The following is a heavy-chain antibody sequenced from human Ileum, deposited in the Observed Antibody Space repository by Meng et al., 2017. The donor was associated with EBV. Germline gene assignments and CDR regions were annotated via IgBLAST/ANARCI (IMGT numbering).Heavy chain of an antibody. V-gene: IGHV3-30*18. CDR1: GFSFDTFD. D-gene: IGHD2/OR15-2a*01. J-gene: IGHJ4*02. Sequence: VALVDAGGGVVQPGRSLRGSCEASGFSFDTFDMHWARQAPGKGLEWVAVTSYDENIKFYADSVKGRFTISRDNSKNTLYLQLNSLRPDDTAFYYCTNLSFWGQGTLVTVSS. CDR2: TSYDENIK. CDR3: TNLSF.